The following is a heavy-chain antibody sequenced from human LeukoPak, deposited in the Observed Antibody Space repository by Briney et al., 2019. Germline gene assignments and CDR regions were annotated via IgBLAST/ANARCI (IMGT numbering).Heavy chain of an antibody. Sequence: GGSLRLSCAASGFTVSSNYMSWVRQAPGKGLEWVSVIYSGGSTYYADSVKGRFTISRDNSKNTLYLQMNSLRAEDTAVYYCARGLSGISMIYYYYYMDVWGKGTTVTVSS. J-gene: IGHJ6*03. D-gene: IGHD3-16*01. V-gene: IGHV3-66*01. CDR3: ARGLSGISMIYYYYYMDV. CDR2: IYSGGST. CDR1: GFTVSSNY.